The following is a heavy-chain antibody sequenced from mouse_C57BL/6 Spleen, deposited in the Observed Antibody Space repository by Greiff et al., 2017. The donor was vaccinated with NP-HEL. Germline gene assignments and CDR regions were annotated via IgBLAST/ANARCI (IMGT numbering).Heavy chain of an antibody. V-gene: IGHV5-12*01. CDR3: ASGSSYGYFDV. CDR2: ISNGGGST. Sequence: EVKLVESGGGLVQPGGSLKLSCAASGFTFSDYYMYWVRQTPEKRLEWVAYISNGGGSTYYPDTVKGRFTISRDNAKNTLYLQMSRLKSEDTAMYYCASGSSYGYFDVWGTRTTVTVSS. J-gene: IGHJ1*03. D-gene: IGHD1-1*01. CDR1: GFTFSDYY.